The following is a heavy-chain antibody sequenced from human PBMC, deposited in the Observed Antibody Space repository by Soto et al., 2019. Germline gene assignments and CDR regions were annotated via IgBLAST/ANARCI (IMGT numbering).Heavy chain of an antibody. V-gene: IGHV1-8*01. CDR1: GYTFTSYD. CDR2: MNPNSGNT. D-gene: IGHD4-17*01. CDR3: AGGANYGDYVSLVYYYYGMDV. J-gene: IGHJ6*02. Sequence: QVQLVQSGAEVKKPGASVKVSCKASGYTFTSYDINWVRQATGQGLEWMGWMNPNSGNTGYAQKCQGRVPMTRNTSIRTAYMELSSLRSEDTAVYYCAGGANYGDYVSLVYYYYGMDVWRLGTTVTVSS.